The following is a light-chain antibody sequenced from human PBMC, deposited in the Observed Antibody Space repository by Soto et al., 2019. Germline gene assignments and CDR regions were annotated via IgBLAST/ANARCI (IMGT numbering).Light chain of an antibody. V-gene: IGKV3-20*01. J-gene: IGKJ1*01. Sequence: EIVLTQSPGTLSLSPGERATLSCRASQSVSSSYLAWYQQKPGQAPRLLIYGASSRATGIPDRFSGSGSGTDSTLTISRLEPEDFAVYYCQQYGSSSWTCGQGTKVEIK. CDR2: GAS. CDR1: QSVSSSY. CDR3: QQYGSSSWT.